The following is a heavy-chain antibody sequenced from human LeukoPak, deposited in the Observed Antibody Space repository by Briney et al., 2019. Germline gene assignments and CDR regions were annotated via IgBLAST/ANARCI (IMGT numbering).Heavy chain of an antibody. CDR1: GFTFSSYS. Sequence: PGGSLRLSCAASGFTFSSYSMNWVRQAPGKGLEWVSYISSSSSTIYYADSVKGRFTISRDNAKNSLYLQMNSLRAEDTAVYYCAVNVYFDYWGQRTLVTVSS. V-gene: IGHV3-48*01. J-gene: IGHJ4*02. CDR2: ISSSSSTI. CDR3: AVNVYFDY.